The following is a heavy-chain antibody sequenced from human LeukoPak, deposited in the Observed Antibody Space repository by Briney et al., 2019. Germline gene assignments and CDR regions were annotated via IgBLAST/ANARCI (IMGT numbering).Heavy chain of an antibody. Sequence: GGSLRLSCAASGFTFSSYAMSWVRQAPGKGLEWVAVISYDGSNKYYADSVKGRFTISRDNSKNTLYLQMNSLRAEDTAVYYCAREWDIVTRVMDVWGKGTTVTVSS. V-gene: IGHV3-30-3*01. CDR1: GFTFSSYA. CDR2: ISYDGSNK. J-gene: IGHJ6*03. D-gene: IGHD2-15*01. CDR3: AREWDIVTRVMDV.